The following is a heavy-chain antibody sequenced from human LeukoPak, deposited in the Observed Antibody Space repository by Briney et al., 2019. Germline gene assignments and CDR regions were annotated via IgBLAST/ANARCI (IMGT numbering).Heavy chain of an antibody. CDR1: GFTVSSNY. D-gene: IGHD3-22*01. J-gene: IGHJ4*02. CDR3: ARYVGMDRYYYDSSGYYYPRYFDY. Sequence: GGSLRLSCAASGFTVSSNYMSWVRQAPGKGLEWVSVIYSGGSTYYADSVKGRFTISRDNSKNTLYLQMNSLRAEDTAVYYCARYVGMDRYYYDSSGYYYPRYFDYWGQGTLVTVSS. V-gene: IGHV3-53*01. CDR2: IYSGGST.